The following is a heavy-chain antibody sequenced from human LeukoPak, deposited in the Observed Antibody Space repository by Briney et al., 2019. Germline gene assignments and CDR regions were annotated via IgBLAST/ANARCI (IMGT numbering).Heavy chain of an antibody. Sequence: PGGSLRLSCAASGFTFSSYWMSWVRQAPGKGLEWVANIKQDACEEYYVDSVKGRFTIPRDNAKNSLYLQMNSLRAEDTAVYYCVRPRGSYYFAMDVWGQGTTVTVSS. CDR2: IKQDACEE. D-gene: IGHD2-15*01. V-gene: IGHV3-7*01. J-gene: IGHJ6*02. CDR3: VRPRGSYYFAMDV. CDR1: GFTFSSYW.